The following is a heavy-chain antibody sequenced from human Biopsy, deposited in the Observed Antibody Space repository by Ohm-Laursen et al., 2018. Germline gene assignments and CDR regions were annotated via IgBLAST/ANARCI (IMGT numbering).Heavy chain of an antibody. CDR3: ARGSNDFGGLYFPR. V-gene: IGHV4-59*11. D-gene: IGHD4-23*01. Sequence: GTLSLTCTVPGGPFTGHYWSWIRQPPGKGLEWIGHISYTGYTSYNASLKSRVTISVATSRNHFSLTLSSLTAADTAVYYCARGSNDFGGLYFPRWGQGTLLTVSS. CDR2: ISYTGYT. J-gene: IGHJ4*02. CDR1: GGPFTGHY.